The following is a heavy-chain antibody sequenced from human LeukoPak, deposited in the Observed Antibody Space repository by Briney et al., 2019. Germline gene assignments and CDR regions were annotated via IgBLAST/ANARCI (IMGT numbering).Heavy chain of an antibody. D-gene: IGHD6-13*01. J-gene: IGHJ3*02. CDR2: INHSGST. V-gene: IGHV4-34*01. Sequence: SQTLSLTCAVYGGSLSGYYCSWIRQPPGKGLEWIGEINHSGSTNYNPSLKSRVNISVDTSKNHFSLKLSSVTGADTAVYYCARGYQQQLYSPHAFDIWGQGTMVTVSS. CDR1: GGSLSGYY. CDR3: ARGYQQQLYSPHAFDI.